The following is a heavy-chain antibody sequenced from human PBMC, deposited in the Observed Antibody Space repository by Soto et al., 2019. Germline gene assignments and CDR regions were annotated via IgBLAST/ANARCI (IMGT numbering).Heavy chain of an antibody. CDR1: GSTFSSYT. D-gene: IGHD2-21*02. Sequence: QVQLVQSGAEVRKPGSSVEVSCMASGSTFSSYTVNWVRQAPGQGLEWIGRIIPVLGVTHYARRFQGRVTHTADRSRKAGYIGLTRLASEDTAVYYCARRRYCGVDCYNKFYYGMDVWGQGTTVTVSS. V-gene: IGHV1-69*02. J-gene: IGHJ6*02. CDR2: IIPVLGVT. CDR3: ARRRYCGVDCYNKFYYGMDV.